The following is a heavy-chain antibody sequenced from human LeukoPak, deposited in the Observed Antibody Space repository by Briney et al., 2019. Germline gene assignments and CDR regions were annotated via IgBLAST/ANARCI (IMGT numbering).Heavy chain of an antibody. J-gene: IGHJ4*02. CDR3: AKDLIGSGWCVTPFDY. D-gene: IGHD6-19*01. V-gene: IGHV3-23*01. CDR1: GFTFSSYW. CDR2: ISGSGGST. Sequence: GGSLRLSCAASGFTFSSYWMHWVRQAPGKGLVWVSAISGSGGSTYYADSVKGRFTISRDNSKNTLYLQMNSLRAEDTAVYYCAKDLIGSGWCVTPFDYWGQGTLVTVSS.